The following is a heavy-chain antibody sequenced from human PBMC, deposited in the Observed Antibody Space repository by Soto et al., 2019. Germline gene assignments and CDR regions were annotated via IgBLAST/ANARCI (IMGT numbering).Heavy chain of an antibody. CDR2: IYYSGST. Sequence: PSEALSVTCTFSDGPISISSYYWGWIRQPPGKGLEWIGSIYYSGSTYYNPSLKSRVTISVDTSKNQFSLKLSSVTAADTAVYYCARHKGSGWSRMVFDYWGQGTLVTVSS. J-gene: IGHJ4*02. CDR3: ARHKGSGWSRMVFDY. CDR1: DGPISISSYY. V-gene: IGHV4-39*01. D-gene: IGHD6-19*01.